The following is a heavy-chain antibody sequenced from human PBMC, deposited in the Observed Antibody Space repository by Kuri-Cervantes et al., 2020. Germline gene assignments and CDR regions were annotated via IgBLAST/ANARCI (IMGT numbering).Heavy chain of an antibody. J-gene: IGHJ4*02. CDR3: ARPNHPTPYFYYFDQ. Sequence: GSLRLSCAVSGYSISSGYYWGWIRQPPGKGLEWIGSIYYGGSTYYNPSLKSRVTISVDTSKNQFSLKLSSVTAADTAVYYCARPNHPTPYFYYFDQWGQGTPVTVSS. D-gene: IGHD3-9*01. CDR2: IYYGGST. V-gene: IGHV4-38-2*01. CDR1: GYSISSGYY.